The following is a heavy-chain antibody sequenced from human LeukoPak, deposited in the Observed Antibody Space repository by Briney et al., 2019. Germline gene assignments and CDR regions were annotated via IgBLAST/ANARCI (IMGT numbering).Heavy chain of an antibody. CDR1: GFTFSSYS. Sequence: GGSLRLSCTASGFTFSSYSMNWVRQAPGKGLEWVSSISSSSSYIFYADSVKGRFTISRDNAKNSLYLQVNSLRAEDTAVYYCAISMINMVRGVIKSPFDYWGQGTLVTVSS. CDR3: AISMINMVRGVIKSPFDY. D-gene: IGHD3-10*01. V-gene: IGHV3-21*01. J-gene: IGHJ4*02. CDR2: ISSSSSYI.